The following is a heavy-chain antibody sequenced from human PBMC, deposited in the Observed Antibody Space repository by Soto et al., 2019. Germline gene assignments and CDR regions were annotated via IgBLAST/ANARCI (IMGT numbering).Heavy chain of an antibody. CDR3: TKRGGSSWYPPPYYYMDV. Sequence: PGGSLRLSCAASGFTFSSYWMSWVRQAPGKGLEWVANIKQDGSEKYYVDSVKGRFTISRDNAKNSLYLQMNSLRAEDTAVYYCTKRGGSSWYPPPYYYMDVWGKGTTVTVSS. CDR2: IKQDGSEK. V-gene: IGHV3-7*01. D-gene: IGHD6-13*01. J-gene: IGHJ6*03. CDR1: GFTFSSYW.